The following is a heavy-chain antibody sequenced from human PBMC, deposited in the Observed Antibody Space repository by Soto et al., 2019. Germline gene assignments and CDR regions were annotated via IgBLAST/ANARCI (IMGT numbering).Heavy chain of an antibody. Sequence: VQLVQSGPEVKKPGSSVKVSCKASTDTFPNYAITWVGQAPAQALQWVGGIIPVLASITYAQKFQGRVSITADESTSTAYMELSSLTSDDTAVYYCACNWANPLKNWLDPWGQGTLVTVSS. V-gene: IGHV1-69*01. D-gene: IGHD1-1*01. CDR3: ACNWANPLKNWLDP. CDR1: TDTFPNYA. J-gene: IGHJ5*02. CDR2: IIPVLASI.